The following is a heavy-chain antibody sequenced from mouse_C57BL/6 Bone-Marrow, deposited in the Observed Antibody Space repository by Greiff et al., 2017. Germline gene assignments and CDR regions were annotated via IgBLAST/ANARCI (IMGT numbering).Heavy chain of an antibody. CDR1: GYTFTSYT. J-gene: IGHJ3*01. Sequence: QVQLQQSGAELARPGASVKMSCKASGYTFTSYTMHWVKQRPGQGLEWIGYINPSSGYTKYNQKFKDKATLTADKSSSTDYMQLSSLTSQDSAVYYCARGGRFAYWGQGTLVTVSA. V-gene: IGHV1-4*01. CDR2: INPSSGYT. CDR3: ARGGRFAY.